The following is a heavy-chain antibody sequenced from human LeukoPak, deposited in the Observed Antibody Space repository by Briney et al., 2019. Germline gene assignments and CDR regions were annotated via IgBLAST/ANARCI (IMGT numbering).Heavy chain of an antibody. CDR3: ARSGKIYFDWLLDY. Sequence: GGSLRLSCAASGFTFSDYYMSWIRQVPGKGLEWVSYIGRSSTTIHYADSVKGRFTISWDNAKKSLYLQMNSLRAEDTAVYYCARSGKIYFDWLLDYWGQGTLVTVSS. D-gene: IGHD3-9*01. CDR2: IGRSSTTI. V-gene: IGHV3-11*04. J-gene: IGHJ4*02. CDR1: GFTFSDYY.